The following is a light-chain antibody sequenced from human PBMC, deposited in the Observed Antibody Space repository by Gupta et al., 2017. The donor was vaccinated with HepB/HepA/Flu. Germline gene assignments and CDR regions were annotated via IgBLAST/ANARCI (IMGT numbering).Light chain of an antibody. Sequence: QSALTQPAPVSGSPGQSITISCTGTSSDVGGYNYVSWYQQHPGKAPKLMIYDVSNRPSGVSNRFSGSKSGNTASLTISGLQAEDEADYYCSSYTSSSFVVFGGGTKLTVL. CDR3: SSYTSSSFVV. CDR1: SSDVGGYNY. J-gene: IGLJ2*01. V-gene: IGLV2-14*03. CDR2: DVS.